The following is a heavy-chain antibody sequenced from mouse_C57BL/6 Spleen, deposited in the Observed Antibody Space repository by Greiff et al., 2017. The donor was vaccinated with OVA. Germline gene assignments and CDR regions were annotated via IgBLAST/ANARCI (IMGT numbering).Heavy chain of an antibody. V-gene: IGHV1-80*01. J-gene: IGHJ3*01. D-gene: IGHD2-3*01. CDR2: IYPGDGDT. CDR1: GYAFSSYW. CDR3: ARWGVYDGYYPFAY. Sequence: VQLQQSGAELVKPGASVKISCKASGYAFSSYWMNWVKQRPGKGLEWIGQIYPGDGDTNYNGKFKGKATLTADKSSSTAYMQLSSLTSEDSAVYFCARWGVYDGYYPFAYWGQGTLVTVSA.